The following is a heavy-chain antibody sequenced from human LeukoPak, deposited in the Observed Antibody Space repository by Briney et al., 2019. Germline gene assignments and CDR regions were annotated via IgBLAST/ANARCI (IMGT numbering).Heavy chain of an antibody. CDR1: GFTFSSYW. CDR2: IKQDGSEK. Sequence: HPGGSLRLSCAASGFTFSSYWMSWVRQAPGKGLEWVANIKQDGSEKYYVDSVKGRFTISRDNAKNSLFLQMNSLRAEDTAVYYCAREGYSDSSGYQVRCYWGQGTLVTVSS. D-gene: IGHD3-22*01. CDR3: AREGYSDSSGYQVRCY. J-gene: IGHJ4*02. V-gene: IGHV3-7*01.